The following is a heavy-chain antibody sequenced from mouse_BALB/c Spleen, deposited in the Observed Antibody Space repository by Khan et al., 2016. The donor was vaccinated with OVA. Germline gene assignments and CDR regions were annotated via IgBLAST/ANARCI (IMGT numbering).Heavy chain of an antibody. CDR1: GFSLSRYN. V-gene: IGHV2-6-4*01. CDR3: ARAYYRFDGYYAMDY. J-gene: IGHJ4*01. CDR2: IWGGGGT. D-gene: IGHD2-14*01. Sequence: VQLQESGPGLVAPSQSLSITCTVSGFSLSRYNIHWIRQPPGKGLEWLGMIWGGGGTDYNSTLKSRLSIMKDNPKSQVFLKMNSLHTDDSAMYFCARAYYRFDGYYAMDYWGQGTSVTVSS.